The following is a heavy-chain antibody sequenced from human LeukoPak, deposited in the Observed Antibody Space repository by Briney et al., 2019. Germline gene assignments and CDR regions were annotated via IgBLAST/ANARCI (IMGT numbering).Heavy chain of an antibody. J-gene: IGHJ4*02. CDR2: IYYSGST. CDR1: GGSISNYY. V-gene: IGHV4-59*01. D-gene: IGHD2-2*01. Sequence: SETLSLTCIVSGGSISNYYWSWIRQPPGKGLEWIGYIYYSGSTNYNPSLKSRVTISVDTSKNQFSLKLSSVTAADTAVYYCARGGTRPDYYFDYWGQGTLLTVSS. CDR3: ARGGTRPDYYFDY.